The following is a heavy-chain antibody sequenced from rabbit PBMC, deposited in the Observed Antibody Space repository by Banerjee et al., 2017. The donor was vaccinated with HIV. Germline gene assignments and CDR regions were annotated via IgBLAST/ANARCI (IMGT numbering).Heavy chain of an antibody. D-gene: IGHD6-1*01. CDR1: GFSFSSSYY. CDR2: IDPVFGSA. J-gene: IGHJ5*01. Sequence: QSLEESGGDLVKPGASLTLTCTASGFSFSSSYYMCWVRQAPGKGLEWIGYIDPVFGSAYYASWVNGRFTISSHNAQNTLYLQLNSLTAADTATYFCVRPKNYAGYAGYGYDADWLDLWGPGTLVTVS. V-gene: IGHV1S40*01. CDR3: VRPKNYAGYAGYGYDADWLDL.